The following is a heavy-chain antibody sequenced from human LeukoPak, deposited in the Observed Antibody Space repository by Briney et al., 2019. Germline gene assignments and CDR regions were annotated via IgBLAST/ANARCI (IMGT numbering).Heavy chain of an antibody. V-gene: IGHV4-34*01. J-gene: IGHJ4*02. D-gene: IGHD6-19*01. Sequence: SETLSLTCALDGGSFSGYYWSWIRQPPGKGLEWIGEINHSGSTNYNPSLKSRVTISVDTSKNQFSLKLSSVTAADTAVYYCAREGAIAVAGNYFDYWGQGTLVTVSS. CDR1: GGSFSGYY. CDR3: AREGAIAVAGNYFDY. CDR2: INHSGST.